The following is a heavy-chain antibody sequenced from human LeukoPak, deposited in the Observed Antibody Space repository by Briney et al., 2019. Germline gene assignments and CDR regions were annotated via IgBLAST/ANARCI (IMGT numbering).Heavy chain of an antibody. V-gene: IGHV4-30-2*01. CDR3: ARGIRSWEPREYDAFDI. CDR1: GGSISSGGYY. Sequence: PSQTLSLTCIVSGGSISSGGYYWSWIRQPPGKGLEWIGYIYHSGSTYYNPSLKSRVTISVDRSKNQFSLKLSSVTAADTAVYCCARGIRSWEPREYDAFDIWGQGTMVTVSS. J-gene: IGHJ3*02. CDR2: IYHSGST. D-gene: IGHD1-26*01.